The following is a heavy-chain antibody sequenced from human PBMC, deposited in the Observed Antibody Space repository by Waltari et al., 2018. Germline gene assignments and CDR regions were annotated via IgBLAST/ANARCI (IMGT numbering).Heavy chain of an antibody. J-gene: IGHJ4*02. Sequence: HLHESGPGLVKPSETLSLTCIVSGFSISRGYYWGWVRTPPGKGLEGGVRIYHSGKPHYNPPRESRGTISVDPSSNQFSLKVRSVTAADTAVYYCARLDYGDNEPLDYWGQGTLVTVSS. CDR1: GFSISRGYY. CDR3: ARLDYGDNEPLDY. CDR2: IYHSGKP. D-gene: IGHD4-17*01. V-gene: IGHV4-38-2*02.